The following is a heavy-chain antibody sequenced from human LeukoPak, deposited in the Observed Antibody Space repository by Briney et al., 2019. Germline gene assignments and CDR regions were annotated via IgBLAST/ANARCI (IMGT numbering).Heavy chain of an antibody. CDR3: AKDYSSGWSWFDY. Sequence: PGGSLRLSCAASGFTFSSYAMSWVRQAPGKGLEWVSAISGSGGSTYYADSVKGRFTSSRDNSKNTLYLQMNSLRAEDTAVYYCAKDYSSGWSWFDYWGQGTLVTVSS. J-gene: IGHJ4*02. CDR1: GFTFSSYA. CDR2: ISGSGGST. D-gene: IGHD6-19*01. V-gene: IGHV3-23*01.